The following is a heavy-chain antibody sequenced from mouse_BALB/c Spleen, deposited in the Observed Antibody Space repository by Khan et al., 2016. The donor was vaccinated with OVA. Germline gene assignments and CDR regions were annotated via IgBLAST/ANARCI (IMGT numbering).Heavy chain of an antibody. Sequence: EVQLQESGPGLVKPSQSLSLTCTVTGYSITSDYAWNWIRQFPGNKLEWMGYISYSGSTSYNPSLKSRISITRDTSKNQFFLQLNSVTTDDTATYYGARRGDGYYGAMDYWGQGTSVTVSS. CDR3: ARRGDGYYGAMDY. CDR1: GYSITSDYA. V-gene: IGHV3-2*02. D-gene: IGHD2-3*01. J-gene: IGHJ4*01. CDR2: ISYSGST.